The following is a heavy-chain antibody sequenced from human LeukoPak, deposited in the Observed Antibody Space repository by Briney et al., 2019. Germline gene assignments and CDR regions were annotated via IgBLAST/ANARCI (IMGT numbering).Heavy chain of an antibody. CDR2: IYHSGNT. CDR3: ARARAFDI. CDR1: GYSISSGSY. V-gene: IGHV4-38-2*02. J-gene: IGHJ3*02. Sequence: SETLSLTCTVSGYSISSGSYWGWIRQPPGKGLEWIGTIYHSGNTYYNPSLKSRVTISVDTSKNQFSLKLSSVTAADTAVYYCARARAFDIWGQGTMVTVSS.